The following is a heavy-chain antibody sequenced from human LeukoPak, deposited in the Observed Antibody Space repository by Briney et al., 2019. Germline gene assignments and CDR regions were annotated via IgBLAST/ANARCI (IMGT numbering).Heavy chain of an antibody. D-gene: IGHD2-2*01. V-gene: IGHV1-46*01. Sequence: GASVKVSCKASGYTFTSYYMHWVRQASGQGLEWMGITNPSGGSTSYAQKFQGRVTMTRDTSTSTVYMELSSLRSEDTAVYYCAIISSYDAFDIWGQGTMVTVSS. CDR2: TNPSGGST. CDR1: GYTFTSYY. J-gene: IGHJ3*02. CDR3: AIISSYDAFDI.